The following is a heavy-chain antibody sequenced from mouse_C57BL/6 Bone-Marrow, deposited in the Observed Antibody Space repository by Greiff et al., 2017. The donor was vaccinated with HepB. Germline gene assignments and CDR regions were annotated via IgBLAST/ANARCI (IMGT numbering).Heavy chain of an antibody. D-gene: IGHD1-1*01. J-gene: IGHJ2*01. CDR2: IYPGDGDT. Sequence: QVQLQQSGPELVKPGASVKISCKASGYAFSSSWMNWVKQRPGKGLEWIGRIYPGDGDTNYNGKFKGKATLTADKSSSTAYMQLSSLTSEDSAVYFCARREYYYGSSKDYWGQGTTLTVSS. CDR3: ARREYYYGSSKDY. CDR1: GYAFSSSW. V-gene: IGHV1-82*01.